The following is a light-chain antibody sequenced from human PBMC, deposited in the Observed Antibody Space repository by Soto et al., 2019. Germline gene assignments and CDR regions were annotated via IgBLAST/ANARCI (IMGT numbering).Light chain of an antibody. CDR3: QQYHRWPPT. CDR2: DAS. J-gene: IGKJ4*01. CDR1: QRVSTD. V-gene: IGKV3-15*01. Sequence: EMVLTQFPSTLPVSPGQGATLSRRASQRVSTDLAWYQQKPGQAPRLLISDASTRATAIPPRFSGSGSGTEFTLTISRLQSEDSAVYYRQQYHRWPPTFGGGTKVDIK.